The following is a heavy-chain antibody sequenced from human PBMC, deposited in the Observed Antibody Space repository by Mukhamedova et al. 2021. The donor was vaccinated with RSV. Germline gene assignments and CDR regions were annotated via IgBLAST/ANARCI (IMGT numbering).Heavy chain of an antibody. V-gene: IGHV3-74*01. Sequence: VKGRFTISRDNAKNTLYLQMNSLRAEDTAVYYCARATVALSYGMDVWGQGTTVTV. D-gene: IGHD4-23*01. J-gene: IGHJ6*02. CDR3: ARATVALSYGMDV.